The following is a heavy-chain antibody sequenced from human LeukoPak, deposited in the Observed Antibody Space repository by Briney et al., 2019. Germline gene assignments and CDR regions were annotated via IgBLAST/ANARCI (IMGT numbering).Heavy chain of an antibody. J-gene: IGHJ4*02. CDR2: IKKDGSEK. V-gene: IGHV3-7*01. CDR1: GFTFSSYW. CDR3: VRGLSGVTGYTYGRGIDY. Sequence: GGSLRLSCAASGFTFSSYWMSWVRQAPGKGLEWVANIKKDGSEKYYVDSVKGRFTISRDNAKTSLYLQMNSLRAEDTAVYYCVRGLSGVTGYTYGRGIDYWGQGTLVTVSS. D-gene: IGHD5-18*01.